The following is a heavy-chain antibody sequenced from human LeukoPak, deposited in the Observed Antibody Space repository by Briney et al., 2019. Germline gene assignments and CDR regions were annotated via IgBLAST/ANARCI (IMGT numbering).Heavy chain of an antibody. V-gene: IGHV1-2*06. Sequence: ASVKVSCKASGYTFTAYYMYWVRQAPGQGLECMGRINPNSGGTNYAQKFQGRVTMTRDTSISTAYKELSRLRSDATAVYYCATSSEGGYSYGSDIDYWGQGTLVTVSS. CDR1: GYTFTAYY. CDR3: ATSSEGGYSYGSDIDY. J-gene: IGHJ4*02. CDR2: INPNSGGT. D-gene: IGHD5-18*01.